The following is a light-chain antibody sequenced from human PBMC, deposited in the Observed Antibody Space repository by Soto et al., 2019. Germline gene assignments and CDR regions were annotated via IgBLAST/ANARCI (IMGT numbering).Light chain of an antibody. Sequence: DIQMTQSPSTLSASVGDRVIITCRASQSISDWLAWYQQKPAKAPTLLIYDASSLASGVPSRFSASGSVTEFTLTISRLQSDDFATYHCQQYNSHPWTFGQGTKVEIK. CDR1: QSISDW. J-gene: IGKJ1*01. CDR3: QQYNSHPWT. V-gene: IGKV1-5*01. CDR2: DAS.